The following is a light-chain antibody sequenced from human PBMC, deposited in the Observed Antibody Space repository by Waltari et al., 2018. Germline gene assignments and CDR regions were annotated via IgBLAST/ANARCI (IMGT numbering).Light chain of an antibody. CDR1: SSAIGAYDT. CDR3: SSYAGRDTYVV. V-gene: IGLV2-23*02. Sequence: QSALTQPASVSGSPGQSITISCTGPSSAIGAYDTVFWYQQHPGKAPKLILYGVNKRPSGVSNRFSGSKSGNTASLTISGLQAEDEADYYCSSYAGRDTYVVFGGGTKLTVL. CDR2: GVN. J-gene: IGLJ2*01.